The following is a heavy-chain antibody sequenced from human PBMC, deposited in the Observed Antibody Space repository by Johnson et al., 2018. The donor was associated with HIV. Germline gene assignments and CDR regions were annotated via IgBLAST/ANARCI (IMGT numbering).Heavy chain of an antibody. CDR1: GFTFSSYG. J-gene: IGHJ3*02. Sequence: QMQLVESGGGVVQPGGSLRLSCAASGFTFSSYGMHWVRQAPGKGLEWVAFIRYDGSNKYYADSVKGRFTISRDNSKNTLYLKMNSLRAEDTAVYYCARVHPAVAGNDAFDIWGQGTMVTVSS. V-gene: IGHV3-30*02. D-gene: IGHD6-19*01. CDR3: ARVHPAVAGNDAFDI. CDR2: IRYDGSNK.